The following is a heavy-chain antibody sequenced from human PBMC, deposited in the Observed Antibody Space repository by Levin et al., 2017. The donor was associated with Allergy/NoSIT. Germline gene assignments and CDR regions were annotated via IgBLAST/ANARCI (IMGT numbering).Heavy chain of an antibody. CDR3: ADSTVTTYGRPFDY. V-gene: IGHV2-5*02. CDR2: IYWDDDQ. Sequence: SGPTLVKPTQTLTLTCTFSGFSLSTSGVGVGWIRPPPGKALERPALIYWDDDQRYSPSLNSRPSITKDTSENQVVLTLTNMDPVDAATYYCADSTVTTYGRPFDYWGQGSLVTVSS. D-gene: IGHD1-1*01. J-gene: IGHJ4*02. CDR1: GFSLSTSGVG.